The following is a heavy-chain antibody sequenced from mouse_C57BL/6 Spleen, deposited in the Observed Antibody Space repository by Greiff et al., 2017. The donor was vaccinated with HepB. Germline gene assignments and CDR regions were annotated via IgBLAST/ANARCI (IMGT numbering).Heavy chain of an antibody. CDR2: IHPNSGST. J-gene: IGHJ2*01. CDR3: ARRFSNYPSYY. Sequence: VQLQQPGAELVKPGASVKLSCKASGYTFTSYWMHWVKQRPGQGLEWIGMIHPNSGSTNYNEKFKSKATLTVDKSSSPAYMQLSSLTSEDSAVYYCARRFSNYPSYYWGQGTTLTVSS. CDR1: GYTFTSYW. V-gene: IGHV1-64*01. D-gene: IGHD2-5*01.